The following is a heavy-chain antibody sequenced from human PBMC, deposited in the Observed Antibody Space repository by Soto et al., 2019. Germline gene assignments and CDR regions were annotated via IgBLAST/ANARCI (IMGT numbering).Heavy chain of an antibody. V-gene: IGHV3-7*05. CDR2: INQDGSAK. J-gene: IGHJ4*02. CDR3: GRGFGGTH. D-gene: IGHD2-15*01. Sequence: EVQLVESGGGLVQPGGSLRLSCAASGFTFNNSYMVWVRQAPGRGLEWVANINQDGSAKYYVDSVKGRFTISRDNAKSSLYLQINSLRAEDTATYYCGRGFGGTHWGQGSLVTVSS. CDR1: GFTFNNSY.